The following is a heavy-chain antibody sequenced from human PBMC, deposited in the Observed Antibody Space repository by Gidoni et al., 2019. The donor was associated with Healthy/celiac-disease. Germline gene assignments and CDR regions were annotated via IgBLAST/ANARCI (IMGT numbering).Heavy chain of an antibody. Sequence: QLQLQESGPGLVKPSETLSLTGTVSGGSISSSSYYWGWIRQPPGKGLEWIGSIYCGGSTYYNPSLKRRVTISVDTSKNQFSLKLSSVTAADTAVYYCARPQTVAATDWYFDLWGRGTLVTVSS. CDR1: GGSISSSSYY. J-gene: IGHJ2*01. CDR2: IYCGGST. V-gene: IGHV4-39*01. CDR3: ARPQTVAATDWYFDL. D-gene: IGHD6-19*01.